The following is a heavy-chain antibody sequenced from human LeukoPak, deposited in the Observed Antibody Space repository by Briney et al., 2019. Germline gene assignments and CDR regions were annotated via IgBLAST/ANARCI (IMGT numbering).Heavy chain of an antibody. CDR3: AKKRSGSNYPFDY. V-gene: IGHV3-72*01. D-gene: IGHD1-26*01. CDR2: SKDKANRYTT. Sequence: GGSLRLXCAASGFTFSDHHMDWVRQAPGKGLEWVGRSKDKANRYTTEYAASVKGRFTISRDDSKKSVYLQMNSLKTEDTAVYYCAKKRSGSNYPFDYWGQGTLVTVSS. J-gene: IGHJ4*02. CDR1: GFTFSDHH.